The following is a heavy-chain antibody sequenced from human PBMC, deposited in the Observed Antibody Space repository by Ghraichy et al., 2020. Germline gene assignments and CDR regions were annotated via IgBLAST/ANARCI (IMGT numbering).Heavy chain of an antibody. J-gene: IGHJ6*02. CDR1: GFTFSSYS. Sequence: AGSLRLSCAASGFTFSSYSMNWVRQAPGKGLEWVSSISSSSSYIYYADSVKGRFTISRDNAKNSLYLQMNSLRAEDTAVYYCATTVAHYYYYGMDVWGQGTTVTVSS. CDR3: ATTVAHYYYYGMDV. CDR2: ISSSSSYI. D-gene: IGHD4-23*01. V-gene: IGHV3-21*01.